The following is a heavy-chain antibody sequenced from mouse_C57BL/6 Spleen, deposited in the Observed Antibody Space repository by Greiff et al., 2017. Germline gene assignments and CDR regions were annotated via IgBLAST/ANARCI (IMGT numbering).Heavy chain of an antibody. J-gene: IGHJ3*01. D-gene: IGHD3-2*02. CDR3: ARVQTAQAPWFAY. V-gene: IGHV5-16*01. CDR2: INYDGSST. Sequence: EVKVVESEGGLVQPGSSMKLSCTASGFTFSDYYMAWVRQVPEKGLEWVANINYDGSSTYYLDSLKSRFIISRDNAKNLLYLQMSSLKSEDTATDYCARVQTAQAPWFAYWGQGTLVTVSA. CDR1: GFTFSDYY.